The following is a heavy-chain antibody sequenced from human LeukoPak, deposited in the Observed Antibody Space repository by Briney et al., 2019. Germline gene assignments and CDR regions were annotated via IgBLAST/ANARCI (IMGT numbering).Heavy chain of an antibody. D-gene: IGHD6-19*01. CDR3: ARRIAVAGRGFDY. CDR2: LNYNGGNT. J-gene: IGHJ4*02. CDR1: GFTFSTYA. Sequence: PGGSLRLSCAASGFTFSTYAMTWLRQAPGKGLEWVSALNYNGGNTYYADSVKGRFTISRDNSKNTLYLQMNSLRAEDTAVYYCARRIAVAGRGFDYWGQGTLVTVSS. V-gene: IGHV3-23*01.